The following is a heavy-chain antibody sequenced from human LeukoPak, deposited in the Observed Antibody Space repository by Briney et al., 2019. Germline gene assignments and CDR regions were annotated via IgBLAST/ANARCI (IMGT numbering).Heavy chain of an antibody. CDR2: IKQDGSEK. Sequence: GGSLRLSCAASGFTFNSYWMSWVRQAPGKGLEWVANIKQDGSEKYYVASVKGRFTISRDNAKNSLYLQMNSLRAEDTAVYYCAREGPIAAPNWFDPWGQGTLVTVSS. D-gene: IGHD6-6*01. CDR3: AREGPIAAPNWFDP. CDR1: GFTFNSYW. V-gene: IGHV3-7*01. J-gene: IGHJ5*02.